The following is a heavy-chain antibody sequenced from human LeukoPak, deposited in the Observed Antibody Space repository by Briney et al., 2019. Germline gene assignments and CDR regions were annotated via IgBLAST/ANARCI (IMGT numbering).Heavy chain of an antibody. CDR2: IRYDGSNK. J-gene: IGHJ4*02. CDR1: GFTFSSYG. Sequence: GGSLRLSCAASGFTFSSYGMHWVRQAPGKGLEWVAFIRYDGSNKYYADSVKGRFTISRDNSKNTLYLQMNSLRAEDTAVYYCAKAVAAAGGTQSREIDYWGQGTLVTVSS. V-gene: IGHV3-30*02. CDR3: AKAVAAAGGTQSREIDY. D-gene: IGHD6-13*01.